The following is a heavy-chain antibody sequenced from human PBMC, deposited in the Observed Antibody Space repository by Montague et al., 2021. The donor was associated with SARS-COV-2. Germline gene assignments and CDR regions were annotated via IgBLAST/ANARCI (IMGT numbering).Heavy chain of an antibody. CDR3: AGDYRRDTGSPRSAMDV. D-gene: IGHD1-26*01. CDR1: GDSVNSGSYY. V-gene: IGHV4-61*01. CDR2: IYYRGST. J-gene: IGHJ6*02. Sequence: SETLSLTCTVSGDSVNSGSYYWSWIRQPPGKGLEWIGYIYYRGSTNYNLSLKSRVTISIDTSKNQFSLKLSSVTAADTAVYYCAGDYRRDTGSPRSAMDVWGQGTTVIVSS.